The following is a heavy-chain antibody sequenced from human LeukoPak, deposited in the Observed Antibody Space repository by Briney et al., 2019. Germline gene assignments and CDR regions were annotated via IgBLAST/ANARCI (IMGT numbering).Heavy chain of an antibody. Sequence: GGSLRLSCAASGFTFSSYGMHWVRQAPGKGLEWVAVIWYDGSNKYYADSVKGRFTISRDNSKNTLYLQMNSLRAEDTAVYYCARERGASGWYGWFDPWGQGTLVTVSS. CDR3: ARERGASGWYGWFDP. V-gene: IGHV3-33*08. J-gene: IGHJ5*02. D-gene: IGHD6-19*01. CDR2: IWYDGSNK. CDR1: GFTFSSYG.